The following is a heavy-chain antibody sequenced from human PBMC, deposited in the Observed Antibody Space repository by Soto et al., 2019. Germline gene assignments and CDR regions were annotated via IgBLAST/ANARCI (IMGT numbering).Heavy chain of an antibody. CDR1: GGSISSGGYY. Sequence: SETLSLTCNVSGGSISSGGYYWSWIRQHPGNGLEWIGYIYYSGSTYYNPSLKSRVTISVDTSKNQFSLRLSSVTAADTAVYYCARDTDYDFWSGYQVPPPYYYYGMDVWSQGTTVTVSS. CDR2: IYYSGST. V-gene: IGHV4-31*03. J-gene: IGHJ6*02. CDR3: ARDTDYDFWSGYQVPPPYYYYGMDV. D-gene: IGHD3-3*01.